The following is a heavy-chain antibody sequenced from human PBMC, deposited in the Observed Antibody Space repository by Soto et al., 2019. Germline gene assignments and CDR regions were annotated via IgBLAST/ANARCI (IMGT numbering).Heavy chain of an antibody. D-gene: IGHD3-10*01. CDR2: IYYSGSN. J-gene: IGHJ4*02. CDR3: ARTYYYGSGSLYNFDY. Sequence: SETLSLTCTVSGGSIRSYYWSWIRQPPGKGLEWIGYIYYSGSNNYNPSLKSRVTISVDTSKNQFSLKLSSVTAADTAVYYCARTYYYGSGSLYNFDYWGQGTLVTV. V-gene: IGHV4-59*01. CDR1: GGSIRSYY.